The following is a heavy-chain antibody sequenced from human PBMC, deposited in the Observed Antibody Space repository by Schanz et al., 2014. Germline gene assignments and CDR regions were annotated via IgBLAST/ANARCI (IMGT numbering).Heavy chain of an antibody. CDR2: INPNSGGT. CDR3: ARELRLEYYFDY. D-gene: IGHD4-17*01. V-gene: IGHV1-2*02. J-gene: IGHJ4*02. Sequence: QVQLLQSGAEVKKPGASVKVSCKASGYTFTGYYMHWVRQAPGQGLEWMGRINPNSGGTNYAQKFQGRVTMTRDTSIRTAYMELSSLRSDDTTVYYCARELRLEYYFDYWGQGTQVTVSS. CDR1: GYTFTGYY.